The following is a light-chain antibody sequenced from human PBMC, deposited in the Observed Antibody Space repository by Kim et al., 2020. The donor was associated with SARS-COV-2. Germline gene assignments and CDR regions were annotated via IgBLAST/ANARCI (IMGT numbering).Light chain of an antibody. CDR2: AAS. CDR3: QMYSGAPWLT. J-gene: IGKJ4*02. V-gene: IGKV1-27*01. CDR1: QGIQNY. Sequence: DIQVTQSPSSLSAFVGDRVNITCRATQGIQNYLAWYQHRPGKPPRLLIYAASSLQSGVPSRFSGSGSGTDFTLTISSLQPEDVATYYCQMYSGAPWLTVGGGTKVDIK.